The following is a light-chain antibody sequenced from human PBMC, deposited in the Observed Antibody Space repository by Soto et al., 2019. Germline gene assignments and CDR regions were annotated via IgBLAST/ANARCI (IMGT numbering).Light chain of an antibody. CDR1: SSNIGAGYD. CDR3: QSYDSSLSGSV. CDR2: GNS. V-gene: IGLV1-40*01. Sequence: QSVLTQPPSVSGAPGQRVTISCTGSSSNIGAGYDVHWYQQLLGTAPKLLIYGNSNRPSGVPDRFSGSKSGTSASLAITGLQAEDESDYYCQSYDSSLSGSVFGGGTK. J-gene: IGLJ3*02.